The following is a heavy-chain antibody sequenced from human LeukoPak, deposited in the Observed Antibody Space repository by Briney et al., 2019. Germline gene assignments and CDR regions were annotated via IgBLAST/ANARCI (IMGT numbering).Heavy chain of an antibody. J-gene: IGHJ4*02. V-gene: IGHV4-4*02. Sequence: SGTLSLTCAVSGGSISSNNWWSWVRQSPGKGLEWIGEIFHSGSTNYSPSLKSRVTISVDKSKNQFSLKLNSVTAADTAMYYCATAEPRGSVWYPYWGQGTLVTVSS. D-gene: IGHD6-13*01. CDR1: GGSISSNNW. CDR2: IFHSGST. CDR3: ATAEPRGSVWYPY.